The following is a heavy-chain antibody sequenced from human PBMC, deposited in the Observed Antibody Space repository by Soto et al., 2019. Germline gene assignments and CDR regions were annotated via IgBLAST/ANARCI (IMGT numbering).Heavy chain of an antibody. CDR2: INAGNGNT. V-gene: IGHV1-3*01. J-gene: IGHJ6*02. CDR1: GYTFTSYA. CDR3: ARRLYYYGSGSYSYYYYGMDV. Sequence: ASVKVSCKASGYTFTSYAMNWVRQAPGQRLEWMGWINAGNGNTKYSQKFQGRVTITRDTSASTAYMELSSLRSEDTAVYYCARRLYYYGSGSYSYYYYGMDVWGQGTTVTVSS. D-gene: IGHD3-10*01.